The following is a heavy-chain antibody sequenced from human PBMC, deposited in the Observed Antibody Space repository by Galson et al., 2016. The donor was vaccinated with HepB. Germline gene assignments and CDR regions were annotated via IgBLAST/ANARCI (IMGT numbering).Heavy chain of an antibody. CDR3: AHSRRIAMVRGASAGIFDY. V-gene: IGHV2-70*12. D-gene: IGHD3-10*01. Sequence: PALVKPTQTLTLTCTFSGFSLTTTGMCVSWIRQPPGKALEWLALIDWEDDKYYSTSLKTRLTISKDTSENQVVLTVANMDPVDTATYYCAHSRRIAMVRGASAGIFDYWGQGTLVSASS. CDR2: IDWEDDK. CDR1: GFSLTTTGMC. J-gene: IGHJ4*02.